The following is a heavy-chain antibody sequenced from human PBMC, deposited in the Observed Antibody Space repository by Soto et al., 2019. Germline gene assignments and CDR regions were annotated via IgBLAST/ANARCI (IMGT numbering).Heavy chain of an antibody. CDR3: AKDHKLEQWLLTFNWFDP. D-gene: IGHD6-19*01. CDR1: GFTFSSYA. Sequence: EGSLRLSCAASGFTFSSYAMSWVRQAPGKGLEWVSAISGSGGSTYYADSVKGRFTISRDNSKNTLYLQMNSLRAEDTAVYYCAKDHKLEQWLLTFNWFDPWGQGTLVTVSS. V-gene: IGHV3-23*01. J-gene: IGHJ5*02. CDR2: ISGSGGST.